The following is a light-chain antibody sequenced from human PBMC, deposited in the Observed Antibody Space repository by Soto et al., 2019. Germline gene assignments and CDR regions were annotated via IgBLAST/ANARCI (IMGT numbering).Light chain of an antibody. Sequence: EIVLTQSPGTLSLSPGERATLSCRASQSVSKYLAWYQQKPGQAPRVLIYGASSRATGIPDRFSGSGSGTDFTLTISGLEPEDFAVYYCQHYGRSPPSWTFGQGTKVEIK. J-gene: IGKJ1*01. CDR1: QSVSKY. CDR3: QHYGRSPPSWT. V-gene: IGKV3-20*01. CDR2: GAS.